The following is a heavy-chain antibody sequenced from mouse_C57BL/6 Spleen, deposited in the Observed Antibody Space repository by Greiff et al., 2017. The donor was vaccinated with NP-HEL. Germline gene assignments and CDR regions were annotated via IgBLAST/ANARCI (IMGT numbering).Heavy chain of an antibody. V-gene: IGHV1-61*01. CDR2: IYPSDSET. CDR3: ARWLLSYWYFDV. CDR1: GYTFTSYW. D-gene: IGHD2-3*01. J-gene: IGHJ1*03. Sequence: QVQLQQPGAELVRPGSSVKLSCKASGYTFTSYWMDRVKQRPGQGLEWIGNIYPSDSETHYNQKFKDKATLTVDKSSSTAYMQLSSLTSEDSAVYYCARWLLSYWYFDVWGTGTTVTVSS.